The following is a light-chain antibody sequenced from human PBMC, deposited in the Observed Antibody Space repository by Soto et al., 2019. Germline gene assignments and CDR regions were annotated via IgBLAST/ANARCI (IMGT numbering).Light chain of an antibody. CDR2: GAS. CDR3: QQYDKWPLT. CDR1: QSVSSN. V-gene: IGKV3-15*01. Sequence: ILLVQSPATLSVPPGERATLSCRASQSVSSNLAWYQQKPGQAPRLLIYGASTVATGISARFSGSGSETEFTLTISSLQSEDFAIYFCQQYDKWPLTFGPGTKVDI. J-gene: IGKJ3*01.